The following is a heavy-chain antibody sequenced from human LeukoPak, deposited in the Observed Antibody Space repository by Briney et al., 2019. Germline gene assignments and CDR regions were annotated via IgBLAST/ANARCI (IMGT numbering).Heavy chain of an antibody. V-gene: IGHV3-48*03. CDR1: GFTFSSYE. CDR2: ISSRGDTI. D-gene: IGHD6-19*01. Sequence: GGSLILSCAGSGFTFSSYEMNWVRQAPGKGLEWVSYISSRGDTIYYADSVRGRFTLYRDNARNSLYLQMNSLRAEDTAVYYCARGYASAWCDYWGQGALVTVSS. J-gene: IGHJ4*02. CDR3: ARGYASAWCDY.